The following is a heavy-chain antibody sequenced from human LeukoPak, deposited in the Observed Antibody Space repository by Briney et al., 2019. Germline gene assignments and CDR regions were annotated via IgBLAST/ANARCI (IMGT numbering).Heavy chain of an antibody. V-gene: IGHV4-39*07. Sequence: SETLSLTCTVSGGSISSSSYYWGWIRQPPGKGLEWIGYIYYSGSTNYNPSLKSRVTMSVDTSKNQFSLKPSSVTALDTAVYYCASTSDIVVVPAAMKKDWYFDLWGRGTLVTVSS. D-gene: IGHD2-2*01. CDR1: GGSISSSSYY. J-gene: IGHJ2*01. CDR3: ASTSDIVVVPAAMKKDWYFDL. CDR2: IYYSGST.